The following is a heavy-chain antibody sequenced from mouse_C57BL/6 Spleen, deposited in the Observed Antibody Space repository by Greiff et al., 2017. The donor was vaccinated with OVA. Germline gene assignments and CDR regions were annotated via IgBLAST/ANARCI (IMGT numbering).Heavy chain of an antibody. V-gene: IGHV1-19*01. J-gene: IGHJ3*01. CDR3: AREGNYGSSPFAY. D-gene: IGHD1-1*01. CDR2: INPYNGGT. Sequence: EVQLQQSGPVLVKPGASVKMSCKASGYTFTDYYMNWVKQSHGKSLEWIGVINPYNGGTSYNQKFKGKATLTVDKSSSTAYMELNSLTSEDSAVYYCAREGNYGSSPFAYWGQGTLVTVSA. CDR1: GYTFTDYY.